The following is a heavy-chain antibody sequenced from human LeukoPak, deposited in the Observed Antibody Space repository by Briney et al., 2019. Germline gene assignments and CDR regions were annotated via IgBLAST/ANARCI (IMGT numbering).Heavy chain of an antibody. J-gene: IGHJ4*02. CDR2: ISRSGGGS. V-gene: IGHV3-23*01. D-gene: IGHD3-22*01. CDR1: GFMFSSYA. Sequence: PGGSLRLSCVGSGFMFSSYAMSWVRQAPGKGLEWVSSISRSGGGSYYADSVKGRFTISRDNSKNTLYLQMNSLRAEDMAVYYCAKDSYDSSGSRYDYWGQGTLVTVSS. CDR3: AKDSYDSSGSRYDY.